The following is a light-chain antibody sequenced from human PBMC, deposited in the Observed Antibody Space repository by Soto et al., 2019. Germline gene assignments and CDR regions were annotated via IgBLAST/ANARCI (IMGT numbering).Light chain of an antibody. CDR1: SSDVGAYNF. CDR2: NVY. Sequence: QSALTQPASVSGSPGQSLTIYCTGTSSDVGAYNFVSWHQQHPGQAPKLIIYNVYDRPSGISYRFSGSKSGNTASLTISGLQGEDEADYYCSSYTISRTYVFGTGTKLTVL. J-gene: IGLJ1*01. CDR3: SSYTISRTYV. V-gene: IGLV2-14*03.